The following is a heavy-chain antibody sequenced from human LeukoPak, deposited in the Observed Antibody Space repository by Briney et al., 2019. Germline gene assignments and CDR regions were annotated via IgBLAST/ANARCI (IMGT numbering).Heavy chain of an antibody. CDR1: GGSISSYY. V-gene: IGHV4-59*01. J-gene: IGHJ4*02. Sequence: SETLSLTCTVSGGSISSYYWSWIRQPPGKGLEWIGYIYYSGSTNHNPSLKSRVTISVDTSKNQFSLKLSSVTAADTAVYYCARGPLSYYDSSGYIDYWGQGTLVTVSS. CDR2: IYYSGST. D-gene: IGHD3-22*01. CDR3: ARGPLSYYDSSGYIDY.